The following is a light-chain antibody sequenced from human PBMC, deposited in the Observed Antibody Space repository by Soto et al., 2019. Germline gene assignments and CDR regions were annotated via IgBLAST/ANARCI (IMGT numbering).Light chain of an antibody. V-gene: IGLV2-14*01. CDR1: SSDVGGYNY. Sequence: QSALTQPASVSGSPGQSITISCTGTSSDVGGYNYVSWYQQHPRKAPKLMIYDVSNRPSGVSNRFSGSKSGNTASLTISGLQAEGEADYYCSSYTSSSTYVFGTGTKVTVL. CDR2: DVS. J-gene: IGLJ1*01. CDR3: SSYTSSSTYV.